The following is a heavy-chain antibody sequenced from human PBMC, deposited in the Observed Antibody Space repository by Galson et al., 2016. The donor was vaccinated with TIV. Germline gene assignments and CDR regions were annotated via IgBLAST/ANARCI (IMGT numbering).Heavy chain of an antibody. Sequence: GGSISSYNWSWIRKPAGKGLEWIGRIYTSGSPNYNPSLKSRVTMSVDASRNQFSLKLNSMTAADTAVYYCARGGSNWFGGWFDPWGQGTLVTVSS. CDR3: ARGGSNWFGGWFDP. D-gene: IGHD6-13*01. CDR2: IYTSGSP. CDR1: GGSISSYN. J-gene: IGHJ5*02. V-gene: IGHV4-4*07.